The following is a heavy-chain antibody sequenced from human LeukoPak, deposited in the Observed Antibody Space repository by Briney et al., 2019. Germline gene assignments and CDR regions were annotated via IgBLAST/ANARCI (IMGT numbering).Heavy chain of an antibody. D-gene: IGHD6-19*01. CDR3: ARGPGIAVAVDY. CDR1: GGSFSGYY. V-gene: IGHV4-34*01. Sequence: SETLSLTCAVYGGSFSGYYWSWIRQPPGKGLEWIGEINHSGSTNCNPSLKSRVTISVDTSKNQFSLKLSSVTAADTAVYYCARGPGIAVAVDYWGQGTLVTVSS. CDR2: INHSGST. J-gene: IGHJ4*02.